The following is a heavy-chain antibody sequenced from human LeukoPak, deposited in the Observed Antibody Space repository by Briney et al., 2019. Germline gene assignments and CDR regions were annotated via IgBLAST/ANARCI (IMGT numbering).Heavy chain of an antibody. CDR1: GFTFSTYS. CDR3: ARAGSHSSGLDY. D-gene: IGHD6-19*01. J-gene: IGHJ4*02. Sequence: GGSLRLSCAASGFTFSTYSMNCVRQAPGEGQEWVSSISISVGFISYADSVKGRFPIPKANPRNSLYLQMNSLRVEDTAVYYCARAGSHSSGLDYWGQGTLVTVCS. CDR2: ISISVGFI. V-gene: IGHV3-21*01.